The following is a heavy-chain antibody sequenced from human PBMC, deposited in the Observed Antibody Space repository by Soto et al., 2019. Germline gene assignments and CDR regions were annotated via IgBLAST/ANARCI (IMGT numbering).Heavy chain of an antibody. V-gene: IGHV3-33*01. CDR3: ARDLRYFDWLFPDPDDAFDI. Sequence: QVQLVESGGGVVQPGRSLRLSCAASGFTFSSYGMHWVRQAPGKGLEWVAVIWYDGSNKYYADSVKGRFTISRDNSKNTLYRQMNSLRAEDTAVYYCARDLRYFDWLFPDPDDAFDIWGQGTMVTVSS. D-gene: IGHD3-9*01. J-gene: IGHJ3*02. CDR2: IWYDGSNK. CDR1: GFTFSSYG.